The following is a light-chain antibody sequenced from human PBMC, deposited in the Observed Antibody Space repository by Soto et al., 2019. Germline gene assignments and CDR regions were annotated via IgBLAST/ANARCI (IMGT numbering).Light chain of an antibody. CDR1: QTISTY. CDR3: QQSHGIPYT. CDR2: AAS. J-gene: IGKJ2*01. V-gene: IGKV1-39*01. Sequence: DLQMTQSPSSLSASVGDRVTITCRASQTISTYLNWYQQEPGKAPKLLIYAASSLQSGVPSRFSGSGAWTDFTLTISSLQPEDFAAYYCQQSHGIPYTFGQGTKLEIK.